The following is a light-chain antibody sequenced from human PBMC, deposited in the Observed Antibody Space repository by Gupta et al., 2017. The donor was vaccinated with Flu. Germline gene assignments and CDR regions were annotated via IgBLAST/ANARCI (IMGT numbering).Light chain of an antibody. Sequence: VVTPEPAPSGSPGGTVTLTCGLSSGSVSSDHFPSWNHQVPGQPPRTLIFSINRRSAGVPGRFSGSIRGNNAAIPITGAQADDAGDYYSLLYLGSDVAVFGGGTKLTVL. CDR3: LLYLGSDVAV. CDR1: SGSVSSDHF. V-gene: IGLV8-61*01. CDR2: SIN. J-gene: IGLJ2*01.